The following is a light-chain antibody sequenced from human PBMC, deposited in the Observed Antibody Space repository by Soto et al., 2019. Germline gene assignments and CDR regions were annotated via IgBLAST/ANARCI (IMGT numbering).Light chain of an antibody. Sequence: QSALTQPPSVSGSPGQSVTISCTGTSSDVGSYNRVSWYQQPPGTAPKVMIYEVSNRPSGVPDRFSGSKSGNTASLTISGLQAEDEADYYCTSYTPTGALVFGSGTKVTVL. CDR3: TSYTPTGALV. CDR2: EVS. V-gene: IGLV2-18*02. J-gene: IGLJ6*01. CDR1: SSDVGSYNR.